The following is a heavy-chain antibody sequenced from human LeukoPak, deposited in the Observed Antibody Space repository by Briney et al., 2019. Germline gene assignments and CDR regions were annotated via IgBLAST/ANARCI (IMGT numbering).Heavy chain of an antibody. CDR1: GFTLSSYE. V-gene: IGHV3-48*02. D-gene: IGHD3-10*01. Sequence: PGGSLRLSCAASGFTLSSYEMNWVRQAPGKGLEWVSYISSRSSSIYYLDSVKGRFTISRDNAKNSLYLQMNSLRDEDTAVYYCARVIRRFGEFSSDYWGQGTLVTVSS. CDR2: ISSRSSSI. J-gene: IGHJ4*02. CDR3: ARVIRRFGEFSSDY.